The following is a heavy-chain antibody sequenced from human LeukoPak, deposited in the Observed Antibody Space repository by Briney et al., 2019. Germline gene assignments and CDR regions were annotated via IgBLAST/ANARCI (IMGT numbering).Heavy chain of an antibody. CDR1: GFTFDDYA. Sequence: PGGSLRLSCAASGFTFDDYAMHWVRQAPGKGLEGVSGISWNSGSIGYADSVKGRFTISRDNAKNSLYLQMDSLRTEDTAFYYCARDLSRDFDSGRFDYWGQGTLVTVSS. CDR2: ISWNSGSI. CDR3: ARDLSRDFDSGRFDY. V-gene: IGHV3-9*01. J-gene: IGHJ4*02. D-gene: IGHD3-22*01.